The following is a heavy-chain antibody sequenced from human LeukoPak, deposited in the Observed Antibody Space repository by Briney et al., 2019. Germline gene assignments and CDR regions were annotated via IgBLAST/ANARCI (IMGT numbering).Heavy chain of an antibody. Sequence: PGGSLRLSCAASGFTFDDYAMHWVRQAPGKGLEWVSGISWNSGSIGYADSVKGRFTISRDNAKNSLYLQMNSLRAEDTALYYCAKDIKGYYDSSGPDIWGQGTMVTVSS. V-gene: IGHV3-9*01. CDR2: ISWNSGSI. J-gene: IGHJ3*02. D-gene: IGHD3-22*01. CDR1: GFTFDDYA. CDR3: AKDIKGYYDSSGPDI.